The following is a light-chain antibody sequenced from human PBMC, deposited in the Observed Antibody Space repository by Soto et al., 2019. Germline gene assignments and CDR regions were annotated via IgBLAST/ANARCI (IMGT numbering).Light chain of an antibody. Sequence: EILLPQSPGTLSLSPGERATLSCRASQSVSSTYLAWFQQKPGQAPRLLIYGTSSRATGIPDRFSGSGSGTDFTLTISSLEPEDFAFYYCQQRNSWPLTFGGETKVDIK. CDR2: GTS. J-gene: IGKJ4*01. CDR1: QSVSSTY. CDR3: QQRNSWPLT. V-gene: IGKV3D-20*02.